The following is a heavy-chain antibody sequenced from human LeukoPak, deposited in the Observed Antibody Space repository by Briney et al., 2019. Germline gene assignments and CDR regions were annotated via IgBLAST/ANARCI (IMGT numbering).Heavy chain of an antibody. J-gene: IGHJ5*02. D-gene: IGHD6-19*01. CDR2: ISDTGGAI. CDR1: GFAFSGYE. V-gene: IGHV3-48*03. Sequence: GGSLRLSCAASGFAFSGYEMYWVRQAPGKGLEWISYISDTGGAIHYADSVKGRFTISRDNAKNSLYLQMNSLRAEDTAAYYCAKDTSGWSLTWGQGTLVTVSS. CDR3: AKDTSGWSLT.